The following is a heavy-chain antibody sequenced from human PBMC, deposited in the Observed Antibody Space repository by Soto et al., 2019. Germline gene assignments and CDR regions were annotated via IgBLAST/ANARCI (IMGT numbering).Heavy chain of an antibody. CDR1: GGTFSSYA. CDR2: IIPIFGTA. CDR3: ARALGYCTNGVCSFDY. V-gene: IGHV1-69*06. D-gene: IGHD2-8*01. J-gene: IGHJ4*02. Sequence: SVKVSCKASGGTFSSYAISWVRQAPGQGLEWVGGIIPIFGTANYAQKFQGRVTITADKSTSTAYMELSSLRSEDTAVYYCARALGYCTNGVCSFDYWGQGTLVTVSS.